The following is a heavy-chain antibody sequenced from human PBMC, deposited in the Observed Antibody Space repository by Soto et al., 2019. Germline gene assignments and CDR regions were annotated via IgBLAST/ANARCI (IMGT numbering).Heavy chain of an antibody. Sequence: QVQLQESGPGLVKPSQTLSLTCTVSGGSISSGGYYWSWIRQHPGKGLEWIGYIYYSGSTYYNPSLTSRVTISVDTSKNQFSLKLSSVTAADTAVYYCARSSERLHQLDYWGQGTLVTVSS. J-gene: IGHJ4*02. CDR1: GGSISSGGYY. V-gene: IGHV4-31*03. D-gene: IGHD1-1*01. CDR3: ARSSERLHQLDY. CDR2: IYYSGST.